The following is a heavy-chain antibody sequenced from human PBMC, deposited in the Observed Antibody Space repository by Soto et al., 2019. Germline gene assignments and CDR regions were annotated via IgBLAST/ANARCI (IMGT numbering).Heavy chain of an antibody. CDR1: RVTFSSYG. J-gene: IGHJ4*02. V-gene: IGHV3-21*01. CDR3: SRGGGGGVFDL. Sequence: GGSLRLSSAASRVTFSSYGMHWVRQAPGKGLEWVSAISSSSSYIYYGDSVKGRFTISRDNAKNSLFLQVNTLRDEDTSVYYCSRGGGGGVFDLWGQGTLVTGSS. CDR2: ISSSSSYI. D-gene: IGHD2-21*01.